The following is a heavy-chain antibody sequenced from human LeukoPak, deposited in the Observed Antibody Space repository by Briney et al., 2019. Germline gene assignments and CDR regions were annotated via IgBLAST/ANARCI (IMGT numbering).Heavy chain of an antibody. CDR2: INAGNGNT. D-gene: IGHD3-9*01. CDR3: ARCGEPSYDILTGYSRFDY. CDR1: GYTFTSYA. J-gene: IGHJ4*02. V-gene: IGHV1-3*01. Sequence: GASVKVSCRASGYTFTSYAMHWVRQAPGQRLEWMGWINAGNGNTKYSRKFQGRVTITRDTSASTAYMELSSLRSEDTAVYYCARCGEPSYDILTGYSRFDYWGQGTLATVSS.